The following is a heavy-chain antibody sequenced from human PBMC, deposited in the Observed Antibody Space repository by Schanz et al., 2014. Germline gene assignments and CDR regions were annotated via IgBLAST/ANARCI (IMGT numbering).Heavy chain of an antibody. Sequence: QVQLQESGPGLLKPSGTLSLTCAVSGASISSNNWWTWVRQSPGKGLDWIGEIFHTGSTKNNPSLKSRVTVSVDKPKNQFSLKLNSVTAADTAVYYCATVSYDFWSGKDYYSFHMDVWGKGTTVTVSS. J-gene: IGHJ6*03. CDR1: GASISSNNW. CDR2: IFHTGST. V-gene: IGHV4-4*02. D-gene: IGHD3-3*01. CDR3: ATVSYDFWSGKDYYSFHMDV.